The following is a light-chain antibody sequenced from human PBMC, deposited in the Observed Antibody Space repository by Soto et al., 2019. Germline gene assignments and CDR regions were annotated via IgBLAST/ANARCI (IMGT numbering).Light chain of an antibody. J-gene: IGKJ2*01. CDR1: QSVSSTY. V-gene: IGKV3-20*01. CDR2: GAS. CDR3: QQFGSSPLYT. Sequence: EIVLTQSPGTLSLSPGERVTLSCRASQSVSSTYLAWYQQKPGQAPRLLIYGASSRATGIPDRFSGSGSEQDFTLTLSRLEPEDFAVYYCQQFGSSPLYTFGQGTKLEIK.